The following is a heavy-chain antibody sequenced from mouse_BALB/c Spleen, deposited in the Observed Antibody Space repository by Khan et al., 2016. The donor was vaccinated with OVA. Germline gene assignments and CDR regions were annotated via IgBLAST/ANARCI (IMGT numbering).Heavy chain of an antibody. CDR1: GYSFTAYY. Sequence: VQLKESGPDLVKPGASVKISCTTSGYSFTAYYMHWVKESHGKTLECIGRVNPSDGDTTYNQKFRGKAILTVDKSASTAYMELRSLTSADSAVNYCVRGYEVIDYWGQGTSVTLSA. J-gene: IGHJ3*01. D-gene: IGHD2-14*01. V-gene: IGHV1-31*01. CDR3: VRGYEVIDY. CDR2: VNPSDGDT.